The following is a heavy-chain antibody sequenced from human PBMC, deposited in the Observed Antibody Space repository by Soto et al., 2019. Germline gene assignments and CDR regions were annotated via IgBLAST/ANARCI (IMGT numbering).Heavy chain of an antibody. J-gene: IGHJ4*02. CDR3: AKDSRQQLVLPFDF. Sequence: GGSLRLSCAASGFTFSSYAMSWVRQAPGKGLEWVSAISGSGGSTYYADSVKGRFTTSRDNSKNTLYLQMNSLRAEDTAVYYCAKDSRQQLVLPFDFCGQGTLVTVSS. CDR2: ISGSGGST. CDR1: GFTFSSYA. D-gene: IGHD6-13*01. V-gene: IGHV3-23*01.